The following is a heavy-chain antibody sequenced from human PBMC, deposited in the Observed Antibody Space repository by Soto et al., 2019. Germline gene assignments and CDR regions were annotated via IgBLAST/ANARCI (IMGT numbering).Heavy chain of an antibody. Sequence: QVQLVQSGAEVKKPGASAKVSCKASGYTFTSYAMHWVRQAPGQRLEWMGWINAGNGNTKYSQKLQGRVTITRDTSASKAYMELSSLRSEDTDVYYCGRDFRYCSGGSCPDESWFDPLGQGTLVTVSS. J-gene: IGHJ5*02. CDR2: INAGNGNT. D-gene: IGHD2-15*01. CDR3: GRDFRYCSGGSCPDESWFDP. V-gene: IGHV1-3*01. CDR1: GYTFTSYA.